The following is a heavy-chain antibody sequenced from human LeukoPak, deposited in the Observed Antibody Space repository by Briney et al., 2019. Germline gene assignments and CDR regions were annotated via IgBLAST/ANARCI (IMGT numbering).Heavy chain of an antibody. CDR3: VRDRSGYDPRHFDY. CDR1: GYTFTSYG. Sequence: GASVKVSCKASGYTFTSYGISWVRQAPGQGLEWMGWISAYNGNTSYAQKLQGRVTMTTDTSTSTAYMELRSLRSDDTAVYYCVRDRSGYDPRHFDYWGQGTLVTVSS. V-gene: IGHV1-18*01. CDR2: ISAYNGNT. D-gene: IGHD5-12*01. J-gene: IGHJ4*02.